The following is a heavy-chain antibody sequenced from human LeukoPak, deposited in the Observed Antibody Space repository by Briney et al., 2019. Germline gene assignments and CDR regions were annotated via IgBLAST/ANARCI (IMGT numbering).Heavy chain of an antibody. Sequence: GGSLRLSCAASGFTFSSHAMNWVRQAPGKGLEWVSTISGGGGSTYYADSVKGRFTISRDNSKNTLYLQVNSLRAEDTAVYYCAKGGKWDVTPFDYWGQGTLVTVSS. J-gene: IGHJ4*02. CDR1: GFTFSSHA. CDR3: AKGGKWDVTPFDY. CDR2: ISGGGGST. V-gene: IGHV3-23*01. D-gene: IGHD1-26*01.